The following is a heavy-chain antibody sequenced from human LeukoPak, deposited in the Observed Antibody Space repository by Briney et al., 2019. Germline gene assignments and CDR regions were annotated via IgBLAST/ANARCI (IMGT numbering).Heavy chain of an antibody. CDR3: ARASGGIVVHDY. V-gene: IGHV4-59*01. Sequence: PSETLSLTCTVSGGSISSYYWSWIRQPPGKGLEWIGYIYYSGSTNYNPSLKSRVTISVDTSKNQFSLKLSSVTAADTAVYYCARASGGIVVHDYWGQGTLVTVSS. CDR2: IYYSGST. D-gene: IGHD3-10*01. CDR1: GGSISSYY. J-gene: IGHJ4*02.